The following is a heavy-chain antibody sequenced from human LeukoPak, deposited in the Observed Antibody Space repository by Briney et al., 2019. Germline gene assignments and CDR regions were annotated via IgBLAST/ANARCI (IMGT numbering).Heavy chain of an antibody. J-gene: IGHJ5*02. CDR1: GGSISSYY. CDR2: IYTSGST. Sequence: PSETLSLTCTVSGGSISSYYWSWIRQPAGKGLEWIGRIYTSGSTNYNPSLKSRVTMSVDTSKNQFSLKLSSVTAADTAVYYCASEFIAAAGRGWFDPWGQGTLVTVSS. D-gene: IGHD6-13*01. CDR3: ASEFIAAAGRGWFDP. V-gene: IGHV4-4*07.